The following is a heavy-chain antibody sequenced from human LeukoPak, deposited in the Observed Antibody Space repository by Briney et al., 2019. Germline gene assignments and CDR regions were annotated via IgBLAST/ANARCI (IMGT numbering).Heavy chain of an antibody. CDR2: IRSKANSYAT. CDR3: TRPLNYDYYYYYYMDV. J-gene: IGHJ6*03. CDR1: GFTLSGSA. V-gene: IGHV3-73*01. D-gene: IGHD3-16*01. Sequence: GGSLRLSCAASGFTLSGSAMHWVRQASGKGLEWVGRIRSKANSYATVYAASVKGRFIISRDDSKNTAYLQMNSLKTEDTAVYYCTRPLNYDYYYYYYMDVWDKGTTVTVSS.